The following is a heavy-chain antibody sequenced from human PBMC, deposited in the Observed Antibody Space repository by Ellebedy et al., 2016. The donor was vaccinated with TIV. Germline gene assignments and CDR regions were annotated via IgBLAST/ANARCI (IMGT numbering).Heavy chain of an antibody. D-gene: IGHD6-13*01. CDR3: ARARKRRISSSPPFDF. V-gene: IGHV1-3*01. J-gene: IGHJ4*02. CDR2: INAGNGIA. CDR1: GYTFNTNA. Sequence: ASVKVSCXASGYTFNTNALHWVRQAPGQGLEWMGWINAGNGIAKYSQKFLGRVTFTRDTSASTAYMELSSLRSEDTAVYYCARARKRRISSSPPFDFWGQGALVTVSS.